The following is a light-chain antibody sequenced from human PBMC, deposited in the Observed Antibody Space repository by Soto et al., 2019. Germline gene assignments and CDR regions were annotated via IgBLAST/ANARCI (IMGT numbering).Light chain of an antibody. Sequence: DIMMTQSPATLSVSPGERATLSYRASQSINSNLAWYQQEPGQAPRLLIYGASTRATGIPARFSGSGSGTEFTLTISSLQSEDFAVYYCQHYNNWPPWTFGQGTKVEI. CDR1: QSINSN. CDR3: QHYNNWPPWT. V-gene: IGKV3-15*01. J-gene: IGKJ1*01. CDR2: GAS.